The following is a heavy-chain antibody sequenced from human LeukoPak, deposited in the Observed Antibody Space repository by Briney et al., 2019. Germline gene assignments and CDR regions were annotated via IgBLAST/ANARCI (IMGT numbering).Heavy chain of an antibody. CDR3: AREGVVGAYGHFDY. J-gene: IGHJ4*02. V-gene: IGHV4-34*01. Sequence: GSLRPSCAASGFTVSSNYMSWVRQAPGKGLEWFGEINHSGSNNYKPSLKSRVTISVDTSKNQFSLKLSSVTAADTAVYYCAREGVVGAYGHFDYWGQGTLVTVSS. CDR2: INHSGSN. CDR1: GFTVSSNY. D-gene: IGHD2-15*01.